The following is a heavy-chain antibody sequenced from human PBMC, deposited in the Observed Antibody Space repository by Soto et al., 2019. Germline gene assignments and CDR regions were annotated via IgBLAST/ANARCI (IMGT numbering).Heavy chain of an antibody. D-gene: IGHD4-4*01. CDR3: AHRRGVTLLFDY. CDR1: GFSLSTSGVG. CDR2: IYWDDDK. V-gene: IGHV2-5*02. Sequence: SGPYAGEPTQTLTLTCTFSGFSLSTSGVGVGWIRQPPGKALEWLALIYWDDDKRYSPSLKSRLTITKDTSKNQVILTMTNMDPVDTATYYCAHRRGVTLLFDYWGQGTLVTVSS. J-gene: IGHJ4*02.